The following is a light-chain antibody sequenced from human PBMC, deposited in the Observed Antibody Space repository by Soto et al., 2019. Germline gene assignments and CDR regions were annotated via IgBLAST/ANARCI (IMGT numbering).Light chain of an antibody. CDR2: PAT. J-gene: IGKJ1*01. V-gene: IGKV3D-15*01. CDR1: RSVSSK. CDR3: QQYNIWRT. Sequence: EIVMTQSPATLSVSPGERATLSCRASRSVSSKLAWYQRKPGQAPRLLIYPATTRATGIPARFSGSGSGTEFTLTISSLQSEDFAIYYCQQYNIWRTFGQGTDVEIK.